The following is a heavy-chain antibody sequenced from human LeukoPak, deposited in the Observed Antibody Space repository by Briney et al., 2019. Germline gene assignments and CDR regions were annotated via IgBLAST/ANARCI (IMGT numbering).Heavy chain of an antibody. CDR3: ARVAGIAVAGSRGNWFDP. CDR1: GFRLRYSS. J-gene: IGHJ5*02. Sequence: PGGSLRLSCAVSGFRLRYSSMNWVRQAPGKGLEWVSGINWYGGSTGYADSVKGRFTISRDNAKNSLYLQMNSLRAQDTALYYCARVAGIAVAGSRGNWFDPWGQGTLVTVSS. D-gene: IGHD6-19*01. CDR2: INWYGGST. V-gene: IGHV3-20*04.